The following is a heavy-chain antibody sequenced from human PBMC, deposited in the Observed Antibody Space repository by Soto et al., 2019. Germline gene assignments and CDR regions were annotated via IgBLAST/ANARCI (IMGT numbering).Heavy chain of an antibody. V-gene: IGHV4-4*02. D-gene: IGHD6-19*01. Sequence: SETLSLTCAVSGGSISSSNWWSWVRQPPGKGLEWIGEIYHSGSTNYNPSLKSRVTISVDKSKNQFSLKLSSVTAADTAVYYCAIIAVAGDCYYYYGMDVWGQGTTVTVSS. CDR3: AIIAVAGDCYYYYGMDV. CDR1: GGSISSSNW. CDR2: IYHSGST. J-gene: IGHJ6*02.